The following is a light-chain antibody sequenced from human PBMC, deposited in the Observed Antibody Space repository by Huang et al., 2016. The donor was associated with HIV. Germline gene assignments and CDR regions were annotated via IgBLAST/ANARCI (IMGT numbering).Light chain of an antibody. V-gene: IGKV3-15*01. Sequence: EIVMTQSPTTLSVSPGERATLSCRASQSVSSNLAWYQQKPGQAPTLLIYGASTRATGIPARFSGSGSGTEVTLTISSLQSEDFAVYYCQQYGNWPPWTFGQGTKVEIK. CDR3: QQYGNWPPWT. CDR2: GAS. CDR1: QSVSSN. J-gene: IGKJ1*01.